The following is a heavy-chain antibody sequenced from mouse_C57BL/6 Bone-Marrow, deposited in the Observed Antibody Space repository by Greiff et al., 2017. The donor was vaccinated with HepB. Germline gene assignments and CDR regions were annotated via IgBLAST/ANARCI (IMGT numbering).Heavy chain of an antibody. D-gene: IGHD1-1*01. Sequence: EVHLVESGGGLVQPGGSLKLSCAASGFTFSSYGMSWVRQTPDKRLEWVATISSGGSYTYYPDSVKGRFTISRDNAKNTLYLQMSSLKSEDTAMYYCARPTYYYGSSYNYYAMDYWGQGTSVTVSS. CDR1: GFTFSSYG. CDR2: ISSGGSYT. J-gene: IGHJ4*01. V-gene: IGHV5-6*01. CDR3: ARPTYYYGSSYNYYAMDY.